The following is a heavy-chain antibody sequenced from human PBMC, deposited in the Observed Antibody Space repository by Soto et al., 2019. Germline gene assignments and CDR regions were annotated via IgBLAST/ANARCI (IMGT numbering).Heavy chain of an antibody. J-gene: IGHJ4*02. CDR2: ISSSSYI. V-gene: IGHV3-21*01. CDR1: GFTFSSYS. CDR3: ARDDYGDYARIFDY. D-gene: IGHD4-17*01. Sequence: GGSRRLSCAASGFTFSSYSMNWVRQAPGKGLEWVSSISSSSYIYYADSVKGRFTISRDNAKNSLYLQMNSLRAEDTAVYYCARDDYGDYARIFDYWGQGTLVTVSS.